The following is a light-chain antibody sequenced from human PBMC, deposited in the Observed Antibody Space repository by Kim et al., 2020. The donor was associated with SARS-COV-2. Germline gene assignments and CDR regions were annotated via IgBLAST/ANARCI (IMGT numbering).Light chain of an antibody. Sequence: ASVGDRVTITCRARQSISTYLNWYQQKPGRAPTLLIYAASSLQSGVPSRFSGSGSGTDFTLTINSLHPEDFVTFYCQQSYSTPGTFGQGTKVDIK. J-gene: IGKJ1*01. CDR2: AAS. CDR1: QSISTY. CDR3: QQSYSTPGT. V-gene: IGKV1-39*01.